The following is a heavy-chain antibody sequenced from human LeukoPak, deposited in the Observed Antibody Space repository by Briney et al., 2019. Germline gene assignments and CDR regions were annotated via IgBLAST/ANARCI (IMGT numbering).Heavy chain of an antibody. J-gene: IGHJ5*02. CDR3: ARDQEGRGGFDP. V-gene: IGHV4-31*03. D-gene: IGHD3-16*01. CDR1: GGSISSGGYY. Sequence: PSQTLSLTCTVSGGSISSGGYYWSWIRQHPGKGLEWIGYIYYSGSTYYNPSLKSRVTISVDTSKNQFSLKLSSVTAADTAVYYCARDQEGRGGFDPWSQGTLVTVSS. CDR2: IYYSGST.